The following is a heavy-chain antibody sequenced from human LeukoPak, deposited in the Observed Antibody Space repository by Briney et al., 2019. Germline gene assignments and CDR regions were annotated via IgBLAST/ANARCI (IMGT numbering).Heavy chain of an antibody. J-gene: IGHJ4*02. Sequence: PGGSLRLSCAASGFTFSSYWMRWVPQAPGEGLVWVSRILSDGNSTSYADSVKGRFTISRDNAKNTLRLQMNSLRAEDTAVYYCAREELVEDDFWSGPYDYWGQGTLVTVSS. CDR2: ILSDGNST. CDR3: AREELVEDDFWSGPYDY. V-gene: IGHV3-74*01. CDR1: GFTFSSYW. D-gene: IGHD3-3*01.